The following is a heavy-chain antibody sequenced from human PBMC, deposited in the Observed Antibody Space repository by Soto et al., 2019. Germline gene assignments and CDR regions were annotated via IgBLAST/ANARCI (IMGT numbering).Heavy chain of an antibody. V-gene: IGHV1-3*01. J-gene: IGHJ6*02. CDR3: ARVGHYYYGMDV. D-gene: IGHD3-3*01. CDR2: INAGNDNT. CDR1: GYTFTTYV. Sequence: QVQLVQSGAEVKKPGASVKVSCKASGYTFTTYVMHWVRQAPGQRLEWMGWINAGNDNTKYSQKFQGRVTITRDTSASTVYMELSSQSSEDTAVYYCARVGHYYYGMDVWGQGTTVTVSS.